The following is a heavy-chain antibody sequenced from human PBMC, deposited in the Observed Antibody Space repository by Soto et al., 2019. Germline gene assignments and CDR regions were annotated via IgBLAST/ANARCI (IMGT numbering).Heavy chain of an antibody. V-gene: IGHV3-30-3*01. CDR2: ISYDGSNK. CDR1: GFTFSSYT. CDR3: ARAGRYGSGSRQYYYYYYGMDV. Sequence: SLRLSCAASGFTFSSYTMHWVRQAPGKGLEWVAVISYDGSNKYYADSVKGRFTIPRDNSKNTLYLQMNSLRAQDTAVYYCARAGRYGSGSRQYYYYYYGMDVWGQGTTVTVSS. D-gene: IGHD3-10*01. J-gene: IGHJ6*02.